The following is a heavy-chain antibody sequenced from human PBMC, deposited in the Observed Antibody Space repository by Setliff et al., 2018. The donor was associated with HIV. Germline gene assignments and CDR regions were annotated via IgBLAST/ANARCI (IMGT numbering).Heavy chain of an antibody. V-gene: IGHV3-7*03. CDR3: TANLLQFLGDY. Sequence: RLSCVASGFTFSKYWMSWVRQAPGKGLELVASIKEDGSTKYYVDSVKGRFTVSRDNAKNSLYLQVNSLRAEDTAVYYCTANLLQFLGDYWGLGSLVTVSS. CDR2: IKEDGSTK. D-gene: IGHD3-3*01. J-gene: IGHJ4*02. CDR1: GFTFSKYW.